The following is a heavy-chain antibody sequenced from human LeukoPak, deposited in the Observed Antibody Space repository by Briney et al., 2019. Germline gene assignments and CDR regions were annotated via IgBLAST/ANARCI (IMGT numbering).Heavy chain of an antibody. Sequence: GGSLRLSCAASGFTFSSYGMHWVRQAPGKGLEWVAFIRYDGSNKYYADSAKGRFTISRDNSKNTLYLQMNSLRAEDTAVYYCARGSSSGWDLGYWGQGTLVTVSS. V-gene: IGHV3-30*02. D-gene: IGHD6-19*01. CDR1: GFTFSSYG. CDR2: IRYDGSNK. CDR3: ARGSSSGWDLGY. J-gene: IGHJ4*02.